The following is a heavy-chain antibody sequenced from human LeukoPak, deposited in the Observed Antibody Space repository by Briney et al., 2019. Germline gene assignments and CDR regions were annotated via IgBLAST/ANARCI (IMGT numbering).Heavy chain of an antibody. J-gene: IGHJ5*02. D-gene: IGHD3-10*01. Sequence: GSLRLSCAASGFTFSSYAMSWIRQPPGKGLEWIGEINHSGSTNYNPSLKSRVTISVDTSKNQCSLKLSSVTAADTAVYYCARHTLLWFGVVRWFDPWGQGTLVTVSS. CDR1: GFTFSSYA. V-gene: IGHV4-34*01. CDR3: ARHTLLWFGVVRWFDP. CDR2: INHSGST.